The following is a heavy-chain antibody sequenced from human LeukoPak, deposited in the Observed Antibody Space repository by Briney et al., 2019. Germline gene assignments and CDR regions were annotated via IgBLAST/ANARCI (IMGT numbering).Heavy chain of an antibody. CDR2: IYYSGST. CDR3: ARGEKSWELLSYFDY. CDR1: GGSISSSSYY. V-gene: IGHV4-39*01. Sequence: SETLSLTCTVSGGSISSSSYYWGWIRQPPGKGLEWIGSIYYSGSTYYNPSLKSRVTISVDMSKNQFSLKLSSVTAADTAVYYCARGEKSWELLSYFDYWGQGTLVTVSS. J-gene: IGHJ4*02. D-gene: IGHD1-26*01.